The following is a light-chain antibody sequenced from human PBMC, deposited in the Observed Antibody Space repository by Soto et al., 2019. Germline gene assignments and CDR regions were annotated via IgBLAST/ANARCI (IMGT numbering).Light chain of an antibody. J-gene: IGKJ1*01. Sequence: EIVLTQSPGTLSLSPGERATLSCRASQSVSSTYLAWYQQKPGQAPRLLIYGASSRATGIPDRFSGSGSGTDLTLTISRLQPEDFAVYYCHHYGRSPGTFGQGTKVEIK. CDR3: HHYGRSPGT. V-gene: IGKV3-20*01. CDR2: GAS. CDR1: QSVSSTY.